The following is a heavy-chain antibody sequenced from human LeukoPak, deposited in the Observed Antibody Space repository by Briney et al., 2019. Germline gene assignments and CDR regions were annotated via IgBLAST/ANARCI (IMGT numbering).Heavy chain of an antibody. CDR2: IYSGGST. J-gene: IGHJ3*02. CDR1: GFTVSSNY. Sequence: GRSLRLSCAASGFTVSSNYMSWVRQAPGKGLEWVSVIYSGGSTYYADSVKGRFTISRDNSKNTLYLQMNSLRAEDTAVYYCARDRSGSGAFDIWGQGTMVTVSS. V-gene: IGHV3-53*01. CDR3: ARDRSGSGAFDI. D-gene: IGHD3-10*01.